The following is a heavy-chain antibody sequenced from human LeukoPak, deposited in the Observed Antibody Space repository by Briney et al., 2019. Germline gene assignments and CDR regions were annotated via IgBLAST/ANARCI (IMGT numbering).Heavy chain of an antibody. J-gene: IGHJ4*02. CDR2: IYYSGST. D-gene: IGHD6-13*01. Sequence: SETLSLTCTVSGGSISSSGYYWGWIRQPPGKGLEWIGSIYYSGSTYYNPSLKSRVTISVDTSKNQFSLKLSSVTAADTAVYYCARESVSGYSSSWSDYWGQGTLVTVSS. CDR3: ARESVSGYSSSWSDY. V-gene: IGHV4-39*07. CDR1: GGSISSSGYY.